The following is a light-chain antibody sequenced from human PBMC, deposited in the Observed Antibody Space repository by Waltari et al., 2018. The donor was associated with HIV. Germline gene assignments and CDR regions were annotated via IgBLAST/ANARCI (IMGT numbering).Light chain of an antibody. CDR3: QVWGATNDWF. V-gene: IGLV3-21*02. Sequence: YVLTQPPSVSGAPNQTATVACIGENIGVRDVHWYRQRSGQAPEVVSHEDRDRAPGVPWRITGSKSGDMATLTIASVEAGDEAVYYCQVWGATNDWFFGGGTKVTVL. CDR1: NIGVRD. J-gene: IGLJ3*02. CDR2: EDR.